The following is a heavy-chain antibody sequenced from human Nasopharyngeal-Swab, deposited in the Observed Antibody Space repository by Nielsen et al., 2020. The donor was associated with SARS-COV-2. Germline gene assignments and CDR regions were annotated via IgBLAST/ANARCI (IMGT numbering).Heavy chain of an antibody. J-gene: IGHJ4*02. CDR3: TRCGGGCYSGRDY. V-gene: IGHV3-73*01. Sequence: GESLKISCAASGFTFSDSAIHWVRQASGKGLEWVGRIRSKGNNYATAYAASVKGRFIIFRDEPTNTAYLQMNSLKTEDTAVYYCTRCGGGCYSGRDYWGQGPLVTVSS. CDR1: GFTFSDSA. CDR2: IRSKGNNYAT. D-gene: IGHD2-21*02.